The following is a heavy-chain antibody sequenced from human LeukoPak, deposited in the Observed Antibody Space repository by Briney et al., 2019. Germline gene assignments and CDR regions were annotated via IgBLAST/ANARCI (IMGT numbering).Heavy chain of an antibody. CDR2: VHSSGVT. CDR1: GGFITGYY. D-gene: IGHD3-16*01. J-gene: IGHJ6*03. CDR3: ARSAGDNDYYMDV. V-gene: IGHV4-59*01. Sequence: SETLSLTCTVSGGFITGYYWTWIRQPPGKGLEWIGNVHSSGVTNYNPSLNSRLTISLDTSKKLFSLKLTSVTAADTAMYYCARSAGDNDYYMDVWGRGTTVIISS.